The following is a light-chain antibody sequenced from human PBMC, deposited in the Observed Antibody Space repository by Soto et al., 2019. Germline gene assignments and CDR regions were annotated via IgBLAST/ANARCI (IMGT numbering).Light chain of an antibody. CDR3: SSYTNTIPPYV. J-gene: IGLJ1*01. CDR1: SSDVGSYNL. CDR2: EVS. V-gene: IGLV2-14*02. Sequence: QSALTQPASVSGSPGQSITISCTGTSSDVGSYNLVSWCQQHPGKAPKLLIYEVSNRPSGVSDRFSGSKSGNTASLTISGLQAEDEADYYCSSYTNTIPPYVFGTGTKVTVL.